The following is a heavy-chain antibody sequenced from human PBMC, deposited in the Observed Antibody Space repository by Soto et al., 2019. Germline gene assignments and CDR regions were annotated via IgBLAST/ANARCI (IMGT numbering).Heavy chain of an antibody. Sequence: PSETLSLTCGVSGGTVASSHWWSWGRQSPGRGLEWIGNVYHTVDTNFNPSLQSRVTFSVDKANNQFSLRLTSVTAADTAVYFCAREIVTAGGNNYFGPWGPGTLVTVSS. CDR3: AREIVTAGGNNYFGP. V-gene: IGHV4-4*02. CDR1: GGTVASSHW. J-gene: IGHJ5*02. D-gene: IGHD2-21*02. CDR2: VYHTVDT.